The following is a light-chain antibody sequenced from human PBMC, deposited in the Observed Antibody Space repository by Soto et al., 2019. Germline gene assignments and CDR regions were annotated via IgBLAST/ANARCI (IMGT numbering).Light chain of an antibody. CDR3: QPVYCSRET. CDR1: QSVSSSY. J-gene: IGKJ2*01. V-gene: IGKV3-20*01. CDR2: GAT. Sequence: EIVLTQSPGTLSLSPGERATLSCRASQSVSSSYLAWYQQQPDQAPRLLIYGATTRAPGIPDRFSGSGSGTDFTLTISRLEPEDFAVYYCQPVYCSRETFGQGTKLYIK.